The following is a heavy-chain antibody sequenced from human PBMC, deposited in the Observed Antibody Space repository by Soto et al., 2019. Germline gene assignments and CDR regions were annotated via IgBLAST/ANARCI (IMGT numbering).Heavy chain of an antibody. D-gene: IGHD3-10*01. Sequence: EVQLVESGGVVVQPGQSLRLSCATSGFTFGDYSMYWVRQAPAKGLEWVSLITWGGGSTYYADSVKGRFTISRDNSKNSVYLQMNSLRTEDTALYYCARSLFRGVISPVDHWGQGTLVTVSS. CDR2: ITWGGGST. V-gene: IGHV3-43*01. J-gene: IGHJ4*02. CDR3: ARSLFRGVISPVDH. CDR1: GFTFGDYS.